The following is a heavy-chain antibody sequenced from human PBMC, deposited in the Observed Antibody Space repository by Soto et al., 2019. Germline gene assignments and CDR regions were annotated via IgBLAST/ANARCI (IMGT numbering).Heavy chain of an antibody. CDR2: IYTSGST. CDR3: ARTNYDILTGYSFDY. Sequence: LSLTCTVSGGSISSYYWSWIRQPAGKGLEWIGRIYTSGSTNYNPSLKSRVTMSVDTSKNQFSLKLSSVTAADTAVYYCARTNYDILTGYSFDYWGQGTLVTVSS. CDR1: GGSISSYY. V-gene: IGHV4-4*07. J-gene: IGHJ4*02. D-gene: IGHD3-9*01.